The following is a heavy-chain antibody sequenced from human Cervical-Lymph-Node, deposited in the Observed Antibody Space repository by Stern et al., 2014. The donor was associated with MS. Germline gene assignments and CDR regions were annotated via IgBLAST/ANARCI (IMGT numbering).Heavy chain of an antibody. V-gene: IGHV3-11*01. D-gene: IGHD6-19*01. CDR3: ARDLLSGGWFLQH. CDR1: GFTFSDYY. CDR2: ISGIGDTI. Sequence: MQLVESGGGLGKPGGSLRLSCATSGFTFSDYYMNWIRQAPGKGLEWISYISGIGDTIHYTDSVKGRFNIARDNVKHTMYLQMNSLRAEDTAIYYCARDLLSGGWFLQHWGQGTLVTVSS. J-gene: IGHJ1*01.